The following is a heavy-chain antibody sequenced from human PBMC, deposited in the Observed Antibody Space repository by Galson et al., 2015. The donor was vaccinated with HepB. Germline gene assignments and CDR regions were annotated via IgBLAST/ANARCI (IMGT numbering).Heavy chain of an antibody. D-gene: IGHD2-15*01. Sequence: CAISGDSVSSNSAAWNWIRQSPSRGLEWLGRTYYRSKWYNEYAVSVKSRITINPDTSKNQFSLHLNSVTPEDTAVYYCAREYCTGVNCYSNWLDPWGQGTLVTVSS. CDR2: TYYRSKWYN. CDR1: GDSVSSNSAA. CDR3: AREYCTGVNCYSNWLDP. V-gene: IGHV6-1*01. J-gene: IGHJ5*02.